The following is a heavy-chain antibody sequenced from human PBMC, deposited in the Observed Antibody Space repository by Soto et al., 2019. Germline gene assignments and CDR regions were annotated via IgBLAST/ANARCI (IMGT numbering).Heavy chain of an antibody. D-gene: IGHD6-13*01. CDR2: IYYSGST. Sequence: QVQLQESGPGLVKPSETLSLTCTVSGGSISSYYWSWIRQPPGKGLEWIGYIYYSGSTNYNPSLKSRVTISVDTSKNQFSLKLSSVTAADTAVYYCARGDSAAAGTGNWFDPWGQGTLVTISS. CDR1: GGSISSYY. V-gene: IGHV4-59*01. CDR3: ARGDSAAAGTGNWFDP. J-gene: IGHJ5*02.